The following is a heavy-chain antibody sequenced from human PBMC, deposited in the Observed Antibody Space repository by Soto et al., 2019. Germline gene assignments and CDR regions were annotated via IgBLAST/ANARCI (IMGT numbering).Heavy chain of an antibody. V-gene: IGHV1-24*01. CDR1: GYTLTELS. D-gene: IGHD2-2*01. CDR3: ATDRYQMKVVPADTYNWFDP. Sequence: ASVKVSCKVSGYTLTELSMHWVRQAPGKGLEWMGGFDPEDGETIYAQKFQGRVTMTEDTSTDTAYMELSSLRSEDTAVYYCATDRYQMKVVPADTYNWFDPWGQGTLVTVSS. CDR2: FDPEDGET. J-gene: IGHJ5*02.